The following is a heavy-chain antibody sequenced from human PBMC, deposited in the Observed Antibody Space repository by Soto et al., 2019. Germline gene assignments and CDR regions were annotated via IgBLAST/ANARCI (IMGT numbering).Heavy chain of an antibody. V-gene: IGHV4-61*01. CDR1: GGSVSSGSYY. Sequence: SETLSLTCTVSGGSVSSGSYYWSWIRQPPGKGLEWIGDIYYSGSTNYNPSLKSRVTIAVDTSKNQFSLKLSSVTAADTAVYYCAREKDMGWEHNWFDPWGQGTLVTVSS. J-gene: IGHJ5*02. D-gene: IGHD1-26*01. CDR3: AREKDMGWEHNWFDP. CDR2: IYYSGST.